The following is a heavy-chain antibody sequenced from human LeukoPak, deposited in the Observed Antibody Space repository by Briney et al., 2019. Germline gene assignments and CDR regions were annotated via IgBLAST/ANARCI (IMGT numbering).Heavy chain of an antibody. CDR2: LYPGDSYN. V-gene: IGHV5-51*01. CDR3: ARLYLPYTSAWYGSAFDI. CDR1: GYSFTSYW. Sequence: GESLKISCKSSGYSFTSYWIAWVRQMPGKGLEWMGILYPGDSYNRYSPSFQGQVTISADRSITTAYLQWSSLKASDTAMYYCARLYLPYTSAWYGSAFDIWGQGTMVTVSS. D-gene: IGHD6-13*01. J-gene: IGHJ3*02.